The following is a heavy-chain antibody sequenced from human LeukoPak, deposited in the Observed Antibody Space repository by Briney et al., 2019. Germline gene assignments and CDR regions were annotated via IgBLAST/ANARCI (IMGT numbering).Heavy chain of an antibody. D-gene: IGHD4-17*01. Sequence: SETLSLTCTVSGGSISSSSYYWGWIRQPPGKGLEWIGSIYYSGSTYYNPSLKSRVTISVDTSKNQFSLKLSSVTAADTAVYYCAREGYGDYWGFDYWGQGTLVTVSS. CDR2: IYYSGST. CDR3: AREGYGDYWGFDY. V-gene: IGHV4-39*07. J-gene: IGHJ4*02. CDR1: GGSISSSSYY.